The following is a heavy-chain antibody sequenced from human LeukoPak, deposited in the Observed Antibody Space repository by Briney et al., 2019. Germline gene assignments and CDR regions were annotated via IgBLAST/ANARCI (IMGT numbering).Heavy chain of an antibody. Sequence: GRSLRLSCAASGFTFSSYAMHWVRQAPGKGLEWVAVISYDGSNKYYADSVKGRFTISRDNSKNTLYLQMNSLGAEDTAVYYCARDLIGSFGAYGMDVWGKGTTVTVSS. CDR3: ARDLIGSFGAYGMDV. V-gene: IGHV3-30*04. CDR2: ISYDGSNK. D-gene: IGHD3-10*01. J-gene: IGHJ6*04. CDR1: GFTFSSYA.